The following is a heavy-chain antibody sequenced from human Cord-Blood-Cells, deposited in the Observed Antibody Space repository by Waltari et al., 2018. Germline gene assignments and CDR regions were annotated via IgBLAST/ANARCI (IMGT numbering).Heavy chain of an antibody. D-gene: IGHD2-8*01. CDR2: FDPEDGET. V-gene: IGHV1-24*01. CDR3: ATGVMGIGAFDI. Sequence: QVQLVQSGAEVKKPGASVKVSCKVSGYTLTELSMHSERQAPGKGLEWMGGFDPEDGETIYAQKFQGRVTMTEDTSSDTAYMELSSLRSEDTAVYYCATGVMGIGAFDIWGQGTMVTVSS. J-gene: IGHJ3*02. CDR1: GYTLTELS.